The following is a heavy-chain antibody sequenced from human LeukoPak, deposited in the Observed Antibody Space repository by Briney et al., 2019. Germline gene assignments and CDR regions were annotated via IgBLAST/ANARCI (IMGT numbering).Heavy chain of an antibody. J-gene: IGHJ6*03. CDR2: INWNGGST. D-gene: IGHD1-14*01. CDR1: GFTFDDYG. V-gene: IGHV3-20*04. CDR3: ARLHRNYYMDV. Sequence: GGSLRLSCAASGFTFDDYGMSWVRQAPGKGLEWVSGINWNGGSTGYADSVKGRFTTSRDNAKNSLYLQMNSLRAEDTALYYCARLHRNYYMDVWGKGTTVTVSS.